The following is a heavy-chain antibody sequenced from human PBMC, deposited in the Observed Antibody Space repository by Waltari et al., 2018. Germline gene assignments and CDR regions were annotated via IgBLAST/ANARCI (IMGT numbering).Heavy chain of an antibody. CDR2: IYTGCST. V-gene: IGHV3-23*03. J-gene: IGHJ3*02. CDR1: GFTFSNYV. D-gene: IGHD2-8*02. CDR3: AKEGGGVTFDI. Sequence: EVQLLQSGGGLVQPGGSLRLSCAGAGFTFSNYVMSWVRQAPGEGLECVSVIYTGCSTHYADSVKGRFTVSRDNSKSTLYLQMDTLTPEDTAVYYCAKEGGGVTFDIWGQGTMVTVSS.